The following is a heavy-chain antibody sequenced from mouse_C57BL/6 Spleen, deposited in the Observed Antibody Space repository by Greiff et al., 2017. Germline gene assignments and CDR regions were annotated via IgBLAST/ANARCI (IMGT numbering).Heavy chain of an antibody. D-gene: IGHD1-1*01. CDR2: IWGDGST. Sequence: VQLQESGPGLVAPSPSLSITCTVSGFSLTSYGVSWVRQPPGKGLEWLGVIWGDGSTNYHSALISRLSISKDNSKSQVFLKLNSLQTDDTATYYCAKHYGSSYESWFAYWGQGTLVTVSA. V-gene: IGHV2-3*01. CDR3: AKHYGSSYESWFAY. J-gene: IGHJ3*01. CDR1: GFSLTSYG.